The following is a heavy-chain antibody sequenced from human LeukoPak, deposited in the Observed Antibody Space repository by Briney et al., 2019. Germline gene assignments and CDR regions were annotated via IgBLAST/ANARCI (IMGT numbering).Heavy chain of an antibody. Sequence: AGGSLRLSCAASGFTFSDYYMSWIRQAPGKGREGVSYISSSGSTIYYADSVKGRFTISRDNAKNSLYLQMNSLRAEDTAVYYCAREAAPYAFDIWGEGTMVTVSS. V-gene: IGHV3-11*01. CDR3: AREAAPYAFDI. J-gene: IGHJ3*02. D-gene: IGHD6-6*01. CDR1: GFTFSDYY. CDR2: ISSSGSTI.